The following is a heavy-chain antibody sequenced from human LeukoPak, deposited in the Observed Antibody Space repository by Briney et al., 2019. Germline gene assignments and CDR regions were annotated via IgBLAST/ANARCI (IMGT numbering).Heavy chain of an antibody. D-gene: IGHD2-15*01. V-gene: IGHV3-13*01. J-gene: IGHJ2*01. CDR1: GFTFSSYD. CDR3: ARRAGYCSGGSCLPDWYFDL. CDR2: IGTAGDT. Sequence: PGGSLRLSCAASGFTFSSYDMHWVRQATGKGLECVSAIGTAGDTYYPGSVKGRFTISRENAKNSLYLQMNSLRAGDTAVYYCARRAGYCSGGSCLPDWYFDLWGRGTLVTVSS.